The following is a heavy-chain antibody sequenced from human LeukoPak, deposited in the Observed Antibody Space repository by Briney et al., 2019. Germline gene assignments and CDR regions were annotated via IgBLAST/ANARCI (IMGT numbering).Heavy chain of an antibody. Sequence: GESLKISCKGSGYTFTNYWIGWVRQMPGKGLEWMVIIYPADSDTRYSPSFQGQVTISADKSISTAYLQWSSLKASDTAMYYCARPPQGSSGSLGFDYWGQGTLVTVSS. J-gene: IGHJ4*02. D-gene: IGHD6-19*01. CDR1: GYTFTNYW. CDR3: ARPPQGSSGSLGFDY. V-gene: IGHV5-51*01. CDR2: IYPADSDT.